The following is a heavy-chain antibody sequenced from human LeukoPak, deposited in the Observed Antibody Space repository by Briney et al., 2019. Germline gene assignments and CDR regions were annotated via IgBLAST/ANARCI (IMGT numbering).Heavy chain of an antibody. CDR1: GFIFSSYS. Sequence: GGSLRLSCAASGFIFSSYSMNWVRQAPGKGLEWVSFISSGSRTFYYADSVKGRFTISRDNAKNSLYLQMNSLRAEDTAVYYCAKDKNKKGSTNVVPAAKGDYWGQGTLVTVSS. CDR3: AKDKNKKGSTNVVPAAKGDY. V-gene: IGHV3-48*04. J-gene: IGHJ4*02. CDR2: ISSGSRTF. D-gene: IGHD2-2*01.